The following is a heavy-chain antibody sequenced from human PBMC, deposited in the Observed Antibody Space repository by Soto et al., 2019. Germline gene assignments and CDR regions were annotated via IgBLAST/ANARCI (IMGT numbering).Heavy chain of an antibody. CDR3: AKNGDFDYDAFDV. Sequence: PGGSLRLSCGASGFTFSNYYMSWIRQAPGKGLEWVSYISSTGNSARIYYADSVKGRFSISRDNSKNTLYLQMDTLRAEDTAVYYCAKNGDFDYDAFDVWGQGTVVTVSS. V-gene: IGHV3-11*01. CDR1: GFTFSNYY. CDR2: ISSTGNSARI. J-gene: IGHJ3*01. D-gene: IGHD3-16*01.